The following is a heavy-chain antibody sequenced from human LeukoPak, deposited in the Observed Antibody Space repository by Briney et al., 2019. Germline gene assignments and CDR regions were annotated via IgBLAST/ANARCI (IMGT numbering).Heavy chain of an antibody. J-gene: IGHJ6*03. D-gene: IGHD2-15*01. CDR1: GYTLTELS. Sequence: ASVKVSCKVSGYTLTELSMHWVRQAPGKGLEWMRGFDPEDGETIYAQKFQGRVTMTEDTSTDTAYMELSSLRSEDTAVYYCARSEYCSGGSCYSSYYYYMDVWGKGTTVTISS. CDR2: FDPEDGET. V-gene: IGHV1-24*01. CDR3: ARSEYCSGGSCYSSYYYYMDV.